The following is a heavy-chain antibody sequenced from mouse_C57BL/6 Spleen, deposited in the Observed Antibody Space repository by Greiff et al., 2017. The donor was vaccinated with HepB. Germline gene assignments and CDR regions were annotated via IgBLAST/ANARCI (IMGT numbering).Heavy chain of an antibody. CDR1: GYTFTSYW. Sequence: QVQLQQSGAELVKPGASVKMSCKASGYTFTSYWITWVKQRPGQGLEWIGDIYPGSGSTNYNEKFKSKATLTVDTSSSTAYMQLSSLTSEDSAVYYCARLRSTLDAMDYWGQGTSVTVSS. CDR3: ARLRSTLDAMDY. J-gene: IGHJ4*01. CDR2: IYPGSGST. D-gene: IGHD5-1*01. V-gene: IGHV1-55*01.